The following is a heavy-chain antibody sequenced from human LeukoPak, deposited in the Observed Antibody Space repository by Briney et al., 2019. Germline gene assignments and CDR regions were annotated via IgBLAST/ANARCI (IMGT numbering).Heavy chain of an antibody. Sequence: GGSLRLSCAASGFTFSNAWMSWVRQAPGKGLEWVGRIKSKTDGGTTDYAAPVKGRFTISRDDSKNTLYLQMNSLKTEDTAVYYCTTDIVSGSSMPAPTDAFDIWGQGTMVTVSS. CDR2: IKSKTDGGTT. D-gene: IGHD1-26*01. V-gene: IGHV3-15*01. J-gene: IGHJ3*02. CDR1: GFTFSNAW. CDR3: TTDIVSGSSMPAPTDAFDI.